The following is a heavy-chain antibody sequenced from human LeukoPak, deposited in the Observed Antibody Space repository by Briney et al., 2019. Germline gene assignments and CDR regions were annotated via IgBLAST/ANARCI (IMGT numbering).Heavy chain of an antibody. J-gene: IGHJ4*02. CDR2: IKQDGSEK. D-gene: IGHD5-12*01. CDR3: AKNIVVRTNFDY. Sequence: GGSLRLSCAASGFTFSSYWMSWVRQAPGKGLEWVAYIKQDGSEKYYVDSVKGRFTISRDNAKNSLYLQMNSLRAEDTAVYYCAKNIVVRTNFDYRGQGTLVTVSS. CDR1: GFTFSSYW. V-gene: IGHV3-7*01.